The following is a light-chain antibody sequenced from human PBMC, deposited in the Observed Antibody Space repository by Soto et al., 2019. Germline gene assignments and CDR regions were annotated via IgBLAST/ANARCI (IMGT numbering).Light chain of an antibody. V-gene: IGLV2-23*01. CDR3: CSYAGGYTWL. CDR2: EGS. J-gene: IGLJ3*02. CDR1: SSDVGNYNL. Sequence: QAVVTQPASVSGSPGQSITISCTGTSSDVGNYNLVSWYQQHPGKAPKLMIYEGSKRPSGVSNRFSGSKSGNTASLTISGLQAEDEADYYCCSYAGGYTWLFGGGTKVTVL.